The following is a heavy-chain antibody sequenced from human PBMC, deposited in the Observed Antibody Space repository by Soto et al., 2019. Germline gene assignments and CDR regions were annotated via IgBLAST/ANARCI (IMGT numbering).Heavy chain of an antibody. D-gene: IGHD3-10*01. CDR1: GFTFSSYA. V-gene: IGHV3-23*01. Sequence: PGGSLRLSCAASGFTFSSYAMSWVRQTPGKGLEWVSAISGSGGSTYYADSVKGRFTISRDNSKNTLYLQMNSLRAEDTAVYYCAKSSPYGSGSYYNGVKYYYYYYGMDVWGQGTTVTVSS. J-gene: IGHJ6*02. CDR2: ISGSGGST. CDR3: AKSSPYGSGSYYNGVKYYYYYYGMDV.